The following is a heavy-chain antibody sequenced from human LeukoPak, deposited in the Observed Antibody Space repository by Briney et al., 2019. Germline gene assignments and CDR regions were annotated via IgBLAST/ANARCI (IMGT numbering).Heavy chain of an antibody. J-gene: IGHJ4*02. CDR2: ISGSSSTI. V-gene: IGHV3-48*01. Sequence: GGSLRLSCAASGFTFSSYSMNWVRQAPGKGLEWVSYISGSSSTIYYADSVKGRFTISRDNAKNSLYLQMNSLRAEDTALYYCAKATVVAAPPYFDFWGQGTLVTVSS. D-gene: IGHD2-15*01. CDR3: AKATVVAAPPYFDF. CDR1: GFTFSSYS.